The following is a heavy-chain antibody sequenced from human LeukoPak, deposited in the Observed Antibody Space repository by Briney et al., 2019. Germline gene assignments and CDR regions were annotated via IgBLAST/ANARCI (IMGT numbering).Heavy chain of an antibody. CDR1: GFTFTKYW. Sequence: GGSLRLSCAASGFTFTKYWMTWVRQAPGQGPEWVGFIRSTPTGGTPEYAASVKGRFTISRDDSKGIAYLQMNSLQTEDTAVYYCTTLMSGRPDDWGQGTLVTVSS. CDR2: IRSTPTGGTP. J-gene: IGHJ4*02. CDR3: TTLMSGRPDD. V-gene: IGHV3-49*04. D-gene: IGHD6-6*01.